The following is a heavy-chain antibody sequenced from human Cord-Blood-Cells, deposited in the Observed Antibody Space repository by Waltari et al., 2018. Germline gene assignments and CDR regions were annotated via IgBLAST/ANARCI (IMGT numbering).Heavy chain of an antibody. CDR1: GFPFSHYS. Sequence: QVQLVESGGGVVQPGRSLRLSCAASGFPFSHYSLPWARQAPGKGLEWVAVISYDGSNKYYADSVKGRFTISRDNSKNTLYLQMNSLRAEDTAVYYCAKGSAATDAFDIWGQGTMVTVSS. V-gene: IGHV3-30*18. J-gene: IGHJ3*02. D-gene: IGHD6-13*01. CDR2: ISYDGSNK. CDR3: AKGSAATDAFDI.